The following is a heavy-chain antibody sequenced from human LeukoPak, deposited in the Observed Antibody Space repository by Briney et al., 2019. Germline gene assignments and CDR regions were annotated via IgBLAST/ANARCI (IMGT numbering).Heavy chain of an antibody. CDR1: GFTFSSYA. V-gene: IGHV3-23*01. J-gene: IGHJ5*02. CDR2: ISGSGGST. CDR3: AKDRITISNWFDP. D-gene: IGHD3-3*01. Sequence: GGSLTLSCAASGFTFSSYAMSWVRQPPGKGLEWVSGISGSGGSTYYADSEKGRITISRDNSKNTLYLQINSPRAEDTAVYYCAKDRITISNWFDPWGQGTLVTVSS.